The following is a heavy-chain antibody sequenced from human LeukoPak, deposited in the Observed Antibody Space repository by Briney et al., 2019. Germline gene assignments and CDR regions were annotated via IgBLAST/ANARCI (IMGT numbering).Heavy chain of an antibody. D-gene: IGHD5-18*01. CDR3: ARDRVTRYFDY. CDR1: GFTFSDYG. J-gene: IGHJ4*02. Sequence: PGGSLRLSCAASGFTFSDYGMHWVRQAPGKGLEWVSLIYYDGSNKYYADSVKGRFTISRDNSRNTLYLQMNSLRVEDTAVYYCARDRVTRYFDYWGQGTLVTVSS. CDR2: IYYDGSNK. V-gene: IGHV3-33*01.